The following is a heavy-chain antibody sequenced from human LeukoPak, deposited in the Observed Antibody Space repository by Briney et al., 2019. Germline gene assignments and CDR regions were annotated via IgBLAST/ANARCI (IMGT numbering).Heavy chain of an antibody. D-gene: IGHD3-22*01. CDR1: GFTFSSYA. CDR2: IYYSGTT. V-gene: IGHV4-39*07. J-gene: IGHJ4*02. Sequence: PGGSLRLSCAASGFTFSSYAMHWVRQAPGKGLEWIGSIYYSGTTYYNPSLKSRVTISVDTSKNQFSLKLNSVTAADTAVYYCARGGALWTMMNWGQGTLVTVSS. CDR3: ARGGALWTMMN.